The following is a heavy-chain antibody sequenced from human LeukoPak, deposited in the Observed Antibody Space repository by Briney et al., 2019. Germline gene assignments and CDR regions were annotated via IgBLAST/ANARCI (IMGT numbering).Heavy chain of an antibody. D-gene: IGHD1-1*01. Sequence: ASVKVSCKASGGTFSSYAISWVRQAPGQGLEWMGGIIPIFGTANYAQKFQGRVTITADESTSTAYMELSSLRSEDTAVYYCARATKRQLLGAFDIWGQGTMVTVSS. CDR1: GGTFSSYA. J-gene: IGHJ3*02. CDR2: IIPIFGTA. CDR3: ARATKRQLLGAFDI. V-gene: IGHV1-69*13.